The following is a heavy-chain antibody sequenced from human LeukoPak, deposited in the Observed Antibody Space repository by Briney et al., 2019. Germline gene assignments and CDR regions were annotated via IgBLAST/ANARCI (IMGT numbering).Heavy chain of an antibody. Sequence: PSETLSLTCTVSGGSISSYYWSWIRQPPGKGLEWIGYIYYSGSTNYNPSLKSRVTISVDTSKNQFSLKLSSVTAADTAVYYCARAGSGYWFDYWGQGTLVTVSS. J-gene: IGHJ4*02. CDR2: IYYSGST. V-gene: IGHV4-59*01. CDR3: ARAGSGYWFDY. D-gene: IGHD3-22*01. CDR1: GGSISSYY.